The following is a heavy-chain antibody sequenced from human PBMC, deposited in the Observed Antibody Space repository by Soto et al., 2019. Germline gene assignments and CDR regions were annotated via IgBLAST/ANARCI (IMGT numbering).Heavy chain of an antibody. CDR1: GGSISSGGYY. D-gene: IGHD3-3*01. CDR3: ARSPFRDLEWNCYFDY. V-gene: IGHV4-31*03. CDR2: IYYSGST. Sequence: QVQLQESGPGLVKPSQTLSLTCTVSGGSISSGGYYWSWIRQHPGKGLEGIGNIYYSGSTYSNPAPKRRVTISVDPSKNQFSLKLGSVTAADTAVYYCARSPFRDLEWNCYFDYWGQGTLVTVSS. J-gene: IGHJ4*02.